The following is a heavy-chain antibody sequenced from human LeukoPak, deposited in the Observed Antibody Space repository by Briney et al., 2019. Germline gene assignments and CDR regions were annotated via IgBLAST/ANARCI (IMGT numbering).Heavy chain of an antibody. CDR1: GFTFSNFW. D-gene: IGHD2-21*02. CDR3: ARKTGVTGEAFDY. Sequence: GGSLRLSCVVSGFTFSNFWMSWVRQAPGKGLEWVANIKVDGSEKYYMDSVKGRFTISRDNAENSLYLQMNSLRAEDTAVYYCARKTGVTGEAFDYWGQGTQVTVSS. CDR2: IKVDGSEK. V-gene: IGHV3-7*03. J-gene: IGHJ4*02.